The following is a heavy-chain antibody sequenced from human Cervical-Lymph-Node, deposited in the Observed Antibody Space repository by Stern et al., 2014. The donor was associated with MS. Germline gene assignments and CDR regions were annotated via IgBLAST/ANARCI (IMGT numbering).Heavy chain of an antibody. J-gene: IGHJ4*02. CDR2: IFSGGSDI. CDR3: ARQRYFDY. CDR1: GYTFTSYW. Sequence: EVQLVESGPEVKRPGESLKISCQASGYTFTSYWIGWVRQMPGKGLEWIAIIFSGGSDIRYRPSFQGQATISADKSSSTACLQWNNLKASDTAIYYCARQRYFDYWGQGTLVTVSS. V-gene: IGHV5-51*01.